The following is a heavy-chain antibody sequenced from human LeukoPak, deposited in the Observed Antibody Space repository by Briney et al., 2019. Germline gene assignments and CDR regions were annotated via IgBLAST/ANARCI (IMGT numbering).Heavy chain of an antibody. D-gene: IGHD6-13*01. Sequence: SETLSLTCAVYGGSFSGYYWSWIRQPPGKGLEWLGEINHSGSTNYNPSLKSRVTISVDTSKNQFSLKLSSVTAADTAVYYCARGPYSSSWYRGGNWFDPWGQGTLVTVSS. CDR1: GGSFSGYY. J-gene: IGHJ5*02. CDR3: ARGPYSSSWYRGGNWFDP. CDR2: INHSGST. V-gene: IGHV4-34*01.